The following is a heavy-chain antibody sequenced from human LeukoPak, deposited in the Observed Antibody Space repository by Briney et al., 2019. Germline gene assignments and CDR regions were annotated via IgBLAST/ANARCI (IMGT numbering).Heavy chain of an antibody. V-gene: IGHV4-39*01. CDR1: GGSISSSSHY. J-gene: IGHJ4*02. CDR2: IYYTEST. CDR3: ARSSYYDTSGYYDY. Sequence: SSETLSLTCTVSGGSISSSSHYWGWVRQPPGKGLECIGFIYYTESTYSNPSLKSRVALSIDRTKNQFSLKLSSVTAADTAVYYCARSSYYDTSGYYDYWGQGALVTVSS. D-gene: IGHD3-22*01.